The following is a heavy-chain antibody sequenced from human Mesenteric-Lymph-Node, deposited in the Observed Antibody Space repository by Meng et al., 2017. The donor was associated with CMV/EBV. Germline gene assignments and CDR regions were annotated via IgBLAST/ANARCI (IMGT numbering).Heavy chain of an antibody. CDR3: ARDSVDCSSTSCSPGAWFDP. CDR2: INPDSGGT. D-gene: IGHD2-2*01. J-gene: IGHJ5*02. V-gene: IGHV1-2*02. CDR1: GYTFTGFY. Sequence: ASVKVSCKASGYTFTGFYMHWVRQAPGQGLEWMGWINPDSGGTHYAQNFQGRVTLTRDTSMNTTYMELSSLRSEDTAVYYCARDSVDCSSTSCSPGAWFDPWGQGTLVTVSS.